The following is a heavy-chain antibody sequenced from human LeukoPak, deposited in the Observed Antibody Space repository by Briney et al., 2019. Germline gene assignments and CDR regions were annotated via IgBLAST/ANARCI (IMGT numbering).Heavy chain of an antibody. CDR3: ARTDYYYYMDV. V-gene: IGHV4-59*01. Sequence: SETLSLTCTVSGGSISSYYWSWVRQPPGTGLEWIGYISYTGSTNYNPSLKSRVTISIDTSKNQFSLRLSSVTAADTAVYYCARTDYYYYMDVWGKGTTVTVSS. CDR2: ISYTGST. J-gene: IGHJ6*03. CDR1: GGSISSYY.